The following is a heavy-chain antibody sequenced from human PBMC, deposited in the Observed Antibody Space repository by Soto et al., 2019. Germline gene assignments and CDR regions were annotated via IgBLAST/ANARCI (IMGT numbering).Heavy chain of an antibody. V-gene: IGHV1-69*06. CDR1: GGTFSSYA. CDR2: IIPIFGTA. Sequence: QVQLVQSGAEVKKPGSSVKVSCKASGGTFSSYAISWVRQAPGQGLEWMGGIIPIFGTANYAQKFQGRVTITAHKSTCTAYMELSSMRSEDTAVYYCARDTQSGYSCGYDYYYYYGMDVWGQGTTVTVSS. CDR3: ARDTQSGYSCGYDYYYYYGMDV. J-gene: IGHJ6*02. D-gene: IGHD5-18*01.